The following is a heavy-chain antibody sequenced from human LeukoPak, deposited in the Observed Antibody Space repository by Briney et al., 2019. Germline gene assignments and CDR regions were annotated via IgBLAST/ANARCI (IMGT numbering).Heavy chain of an antibody. Sequence: SETLSLTCAVYGGSFSGYYWSWIRQPPGKGLEWIGEINHSESTNYSPSLKSRVTKSVDTSKNQFSLRLSSVTAADTAVYYCARVSSRRLPPTYSYDRRNYFDYWGQGTLVTVSS. CDR2: INHSEST. J-gene: IGHJ4*02. V-gene: IGHV4-34*01. D-gene: IGHD3-22*01. CDR1: GGSFSGYY. CDR3: ARVSSRRLPPTYSYDRRNYFDY.